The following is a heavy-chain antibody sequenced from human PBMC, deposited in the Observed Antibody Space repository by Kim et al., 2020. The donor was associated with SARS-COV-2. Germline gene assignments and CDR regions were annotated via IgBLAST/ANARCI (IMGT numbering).Heavy chain of an antibody. CDR3: ARGSSGYSSGPDAFDI. Sequence: YVKGRFTISRENAKNSLYLQMNSLRAGDTAVYYCARGSSGYSSGPDAFDIWGQGTMVTVSS. V-gene: IGHV3-13*01. J-gene: IGHJ3*02. D-gene: IGHD6-19*01.